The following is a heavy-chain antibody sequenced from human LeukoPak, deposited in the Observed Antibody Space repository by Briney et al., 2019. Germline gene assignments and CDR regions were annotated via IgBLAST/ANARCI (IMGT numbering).Heavy chain of an antibody. CDR1: GFTFSSYW. Sequence: GGSLRLSCAASGFTFSSYWMSWVRQAPGKGLEWVANIKQDGSEKYYVDSVKGRFTISRDNAKNSLYLQMNSLRAEDTAVYYCARDCSGGSCYVFDYWGQGTLVTVSS. CDR2: IKQDGSEK. V-gene: IGHV3-7*01. J-gene: IGHJ4*02. CDR3: ARDCSGGSCYVFDY. D-gene: IGHD2-15*01.